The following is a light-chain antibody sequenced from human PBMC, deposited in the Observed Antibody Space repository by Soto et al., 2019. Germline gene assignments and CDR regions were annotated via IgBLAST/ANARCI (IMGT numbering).Light chain of an antibody. CDR3: QQLNSYPTT. Sequence: DIQLTQSPSFLSASVGDRVTITCRASQGISSYLAWYQQKPGKAPKLLIYAASTLQSGVPSRFSGSGSGTKFTLTISSLQPEDFATYYCQQLNSYPTTFGQGTKVEIK. J-gene: IGKJ1*01. CDR2: AAS. V-gene: IGKV1-9*01. CDR1: QGISSY.